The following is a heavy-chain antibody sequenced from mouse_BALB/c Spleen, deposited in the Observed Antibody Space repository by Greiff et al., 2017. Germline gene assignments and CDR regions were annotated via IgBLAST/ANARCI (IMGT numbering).Heavy chain of an antibody. CDR2: INPYNGAT. Sequence: EVKLMESGPELVKPGASVKISCKASGYSFTGYYMHWVKQSHVKSLEWIGRINPYNGATSYNQNFKDKASLTVDKSSSTAYMELHSLTSEDSAVYYCARAPGYDYDWFAYWGQGTLVTVSA. J-gene: IGHJ3*01. V-gene: IGHV1-31*01. CDR1: GYSFTGYY. CDR3: ARAPGYDYDWFAY. D-gene: IGHD2-4*01.